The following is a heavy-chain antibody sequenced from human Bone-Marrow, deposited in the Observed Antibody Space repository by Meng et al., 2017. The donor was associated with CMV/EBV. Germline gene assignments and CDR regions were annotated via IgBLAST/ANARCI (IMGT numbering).Heavy chain of an antibody. V-gene: IGHV4-34*01. CDR1: GGSFSGYY. CDR2: INHSGST. J-gene: IGHJ6*04. Sequence: SETLSLTCAVYGGSFSGYYWSWIRQPPGKGLEWIGEINHSGSTNYNPSLKSRVTISVDTSKNQFSLKLSSVTAADTAVYYCARGPSRITIFVYYYGMDVCGEGTTVTVSS. D-gene: IGHD3-3*01. CDR3: ARGPSRITIFVYYYGMDV.